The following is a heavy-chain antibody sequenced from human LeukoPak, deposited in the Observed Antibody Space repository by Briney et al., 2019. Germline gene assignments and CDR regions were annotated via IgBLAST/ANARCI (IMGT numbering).Heavy chain of an antibody. Sequence: SVKVSCKASGGTFCSYAISWVRQAPGQGLEWMGGIIPIFGTANYAQKFQGRVTITADESTSTAYMELSSLRSEDTAVYYCARESRGYDILTGKYHRGYYSYYMDVWGKGTTVTVSS. D-gene: IGHD3-9*01. J-gene: IGHJ6*03. V-gene: IGHV1-69*13. CDR1: GGTFCSYA. CDR3: ARESRGYDILTGKYHRGYYSYYMDV. CDR2: IIPIFGTA.